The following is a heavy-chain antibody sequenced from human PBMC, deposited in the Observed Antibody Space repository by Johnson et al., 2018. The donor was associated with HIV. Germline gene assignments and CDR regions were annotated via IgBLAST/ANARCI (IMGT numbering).Heavy chain of an antibody. V-gene: IGHV3-30-3*01. CDR1: GFTFSSYA. J-gene: IGHJ3*02. CDR3: ATDARTYPPFDAFDI. Sequence: QVQLVESGGGVVQPGRSLRLSCAASGFTFSSYAMHWVRQAPGKGLEWVAVISYDGSNKYYADSVKGRFTISRDNSKNTLYLQMNSLRAEDTAVYYCATDARTYPPFDAFDIWGQGTMVTVSS. CDR2: ISYDGSNK.